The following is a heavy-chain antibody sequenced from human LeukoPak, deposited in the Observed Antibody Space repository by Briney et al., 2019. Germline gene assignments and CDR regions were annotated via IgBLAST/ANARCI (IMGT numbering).Heavy chain of an antibody. CDR1: GFTFSSYE. J-gene: IGHJ5*02. Sequence: PGGSLRLSCAASGFTFSSYEMNWVRQAPGKGLEWVSYISSSGSTIYYADSVKGRFTISRDNAKNSLYLQMNSLRAEDTAVYYCARDMRYCSGGSCLSWFDPWGQGTLVTVSS. CDR2: ISSSGSTI. V-gene: IGHV3-48*03. D-gene: IGHD2-15*01. CDR3: ARDMRYCSGGSCLSWFDP.